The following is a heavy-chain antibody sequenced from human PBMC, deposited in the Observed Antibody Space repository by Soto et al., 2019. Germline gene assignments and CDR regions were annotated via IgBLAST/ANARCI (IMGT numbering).Heavy chain of an antibody. D-gene: IGHD2-15*01. CDR3: ATLPPRIVVVKTEIPT. CDR1: GGSISSDSYY. V-gene: IGHV4-39*01. Sequence: SETLSLTCTVSGGSISSDSYYWGWIRQSPEKGLEWIASISYSGSTYYNPTLKSRLIISVDTSKSQFSLKLSSVTAADTAVYYCATLPPRIVVVKTEIPTWGQGTLVNVSS. J-gene: IGHJ5*02. CDR2: ISYSGST.